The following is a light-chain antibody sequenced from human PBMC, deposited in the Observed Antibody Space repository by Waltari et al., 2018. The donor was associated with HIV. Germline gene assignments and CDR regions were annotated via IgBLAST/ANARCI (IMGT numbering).Light chain of an antibody. CDR1: SSNIGNNP. Sequence: QSVMTQPPSASGTPGQSVTISCSGSSSNIGNNPVNWYQQLPGTAPKLLIYTNKQRPSVVPDRFSGSRSGTSASLAISGLQSEDEADYYCAAWDDSLSGVVFGGGTKLTVL. CDR3: AAWDDSLSGVV. CDR2: TNK. V-gene: IGLV1-44*01. J-gene: IGLJ2*01.